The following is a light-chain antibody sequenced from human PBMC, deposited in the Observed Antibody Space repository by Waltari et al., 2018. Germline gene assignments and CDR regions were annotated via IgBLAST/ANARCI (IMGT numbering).Light chain of an antibody. V-gene: IGLV2-14*03. Sequence: QSALTQPAAVSASPGQSITISCTSAAFDVGISNSVSWYHKHPERAPRLIIYDVTYRPSGISDRFSGSQAGDTASLTISGLQREDEAHYFCASYTGTTLIFGGGTRLTVL. CDR1: AFDVGISNS. CDR2: DVT. CDR3: ASYTGTTLI. J-gene: IGLJ2*01.